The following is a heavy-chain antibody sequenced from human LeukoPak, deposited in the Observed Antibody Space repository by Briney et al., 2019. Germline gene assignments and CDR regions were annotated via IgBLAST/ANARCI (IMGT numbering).Heavy chain of an antibody. Sequence: PGGSLRLPCAASGFTFSSYSMNWVRQAPGKGLEWVSSISSSSSYIYYADSVKGRFTISRDNAKNSLYLQMNSLRAEDTAVYYCARGGGGDFWSGFYYYYGMDVWGQGTTVTVSS. J-gene: IGHJ6*02. D-gene: IGHD3-3*01. CDR2: ISSSSSYI. CDR1: GFTFSSYS. V-gene: IGHV3-21*01. CDR3: ARGGGGDFWSGFYYYYGMDV.